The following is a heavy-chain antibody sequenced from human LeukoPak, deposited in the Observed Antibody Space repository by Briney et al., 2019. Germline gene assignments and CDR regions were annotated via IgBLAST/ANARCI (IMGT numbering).Heavy chain of an antibody. D-gene: IGHD2-15*01. J-gene: IGHJ6*03. Sequence: SETLSLTCTVSGGSISSYYWSWIRQPPGKGLEWIGYIYYSGSTNYNPSLKSRVTISVDTSKNQFSLKLSSVTAADTAVYYCARDRELYCSGGSCYSGDYYYMDVWGKGTTVTVSS. V-gene: IGHV4-59*01. CDR2: IYYSGST. CDR3: ARDRELYCSGGSCYSGDYYYMDV. CDR1: GGSISSYY.